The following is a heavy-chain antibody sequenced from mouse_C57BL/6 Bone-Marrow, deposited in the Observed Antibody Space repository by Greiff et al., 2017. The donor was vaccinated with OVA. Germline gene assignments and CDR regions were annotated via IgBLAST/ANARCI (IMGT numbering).Heavy chain of an antibody. D-gene: IGHD2-10*01. CDR3: ASLPIRGAMDY. CDR2: IDPSDSYT. J-gene: IGHJ4*01. Sequence: QVQLQQPGAELVKPGASVKLSCKASGYTFTSYWMQWVKQRPGHGLEWIGEIDPSDSYTNYNQKFKGKATLTVDTSSSTAYMQLSSLTSEDSAVYYCASLPIRGAMDYWGQGTSVTVSS. V-gene: IGHV1-50*01. CDR1: GYTFTSYW.